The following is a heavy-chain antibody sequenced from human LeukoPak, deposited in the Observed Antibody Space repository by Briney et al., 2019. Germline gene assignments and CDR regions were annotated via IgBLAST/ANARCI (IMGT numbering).Heavy chain of an antibody. CDR2: INPSGGST. V-gene: IGHV1-46*01. D-gene: IGHD4-23*01. J-gene: IGHJ4*02. CDR1: GYTFTSYH. Sequence: ASVKVSCKASGYTFTSYHMHWVRQAPGQGLEWMGIINPSGGSTSYAQKFQGRVTMTRDTSTSTVYMELSSLRSEDTAVYYCARDREGYGGKPSALKEYYFDYWGQGTLVTVSS. CDR3: ARDREGYGGKPSALKEYYFDY.